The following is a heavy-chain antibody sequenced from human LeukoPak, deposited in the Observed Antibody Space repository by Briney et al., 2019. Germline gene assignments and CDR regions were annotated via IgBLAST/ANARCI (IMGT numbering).Heavy chain of an antibody. J-gene: IGHJ3*02. Sequence: SETLSLTCTVSGGSVSSGGYYWSWIRQHPGKGLEWIGYIYYSGSTYYIPSLKSRVTISVDTSKNQFSLKLSSVTAADTAVYYCARDAHRSGGSCYSGAFDIWGQGTMVTVSS. CDR1: GGSVSSGGYY. D-gene: IGHD2-15*01. CDR3: ARDAHRSGGSCYSGAFDI. CDR2: IYYSGST. V-gene: IGHV4-31*03.